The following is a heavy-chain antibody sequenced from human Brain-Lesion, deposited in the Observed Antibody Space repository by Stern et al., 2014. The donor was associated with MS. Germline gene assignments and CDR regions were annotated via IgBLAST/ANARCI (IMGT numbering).Heavy chain of an antibody. CDR1: GFTFTYYD. V-gene: IGHV3-30*04. D-gene: IGHD2-2*02. J-gene: IGHJ6*02. Sequence: VQLVESGGGVVQPGTSLRLSCSASGFTFTYYDIHWVRQAPGKGLQWVSFISSDGTNRYYADSLRGRFTNSRDNSRSNLFLQVNSLRPEDTAVYFCARGAYTRKKSPSDSFFRMDVWGQGTTVIVSS. CDR3: ARGAYTRKKSPSDSFFRMDV. CDR2: ISSDGTNR.